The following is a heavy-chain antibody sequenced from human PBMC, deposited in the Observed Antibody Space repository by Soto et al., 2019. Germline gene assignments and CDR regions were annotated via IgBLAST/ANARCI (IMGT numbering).Heavy chain of an antibody. CDR3: ARDRVLGATWYFDL. CDR2: IWYDGSNK. Sequence: GGSLRLSCAASGFTFSSYGMHWVRQAPGKGLEWVAVIWYDGSNKYYADSVKGRFTISRDNSKNTLYLQMNSLRAEDTAVYYCARDRVLGATWYFDLWGRGTLVTVSS. V-gene: IGHV3-33*01. D-gene: IGHD3-16*02. CDR1: GFTFSSYG. J-gene: IGHJ2*01.